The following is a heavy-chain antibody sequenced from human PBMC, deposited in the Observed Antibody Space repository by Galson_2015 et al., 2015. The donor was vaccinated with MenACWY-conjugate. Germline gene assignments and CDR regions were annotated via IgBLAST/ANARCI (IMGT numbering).Heavy chain of an antibody. V-gene: IGHV2-70*04. CDR3: ARDVDTAMGYYFDY. J-gene: IGHJ4*02. CDR2: IGWDDDK. D-gene: IGHD5-18*01. Sequence: PALVTPTPTLTLTCTFSGFSLRTSGVRVSWIRQPPGKALEWLARIGWDDDKFYGTSLKSRLTISKDTAKNQVVLTMTNMDPVDTATYYCARDVDTAMGYYFDYWGQGTLVTVSS. CDR1: GFSLRTSGVR.